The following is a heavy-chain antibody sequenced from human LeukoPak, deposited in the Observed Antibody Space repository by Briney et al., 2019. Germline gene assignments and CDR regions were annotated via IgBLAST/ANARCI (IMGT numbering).Heavy chain of an antibody. J-gene: IGHJ3*02. CDR1: GGTFSSYA. D-gene: IGHD2-21*02. V-gene: IGHV1-2*04. CDR3: ARAYCGGDCYPRWNAFDI. Sequence: ASVKVSCKASGGTFSSYAISWVRQAPGQGLEWMGWINPNSGGTNYAQKFQGWVTMTRDTSISTAYMELSRLRSDDTAVYYCARAYCGGDCYPRWNAFDIWGQGTMVTVSS. CDR2: INPNSGGT.